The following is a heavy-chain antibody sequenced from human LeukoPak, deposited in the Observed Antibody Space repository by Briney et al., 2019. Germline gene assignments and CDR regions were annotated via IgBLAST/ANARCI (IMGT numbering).Heavy chain of an antibody. D-gene: IGHD5-24*01. V-gene: IGHV3-48*01. CDR3: ARDGYNHGLYYYYYYMDV. J-gene: IGHJ6*03. CDR1: GFTFSSYS. Sequence: GGSLRLSCAASGFTFSSYSMNWVRQAPGKGLEWVSYISSSSSTIYYADSVKGRFTISRDNAKNSLYLQMNSLRAEDTAVYYCARDGYNHGLYYYYYYMDVWGKGTTVTVSS. CDR2: ISSSSSTI.